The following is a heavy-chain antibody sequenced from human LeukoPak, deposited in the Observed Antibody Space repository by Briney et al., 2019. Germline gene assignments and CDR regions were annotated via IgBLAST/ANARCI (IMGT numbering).Heavy chain of an antibody. CDR2: ISGSSSTI. V-gene: IGHV3-48*01. CDR3: AREGYYGSGLYYYYYMDV. J-gene: IGHJ6*03. Sequence: GGSLRLSCAASGFTFSSYTMNWVRPAPGKGLEWVSYISGSSSTIYYADSVKGRFTIFRDNAKNSLYLQMNSLRAEDTAVYYCAREGYYGSGLYYYYYMDVWGKGTTVTVSS. D-gene: IGHD3-10*01. CDR1: GFTFSSYT.